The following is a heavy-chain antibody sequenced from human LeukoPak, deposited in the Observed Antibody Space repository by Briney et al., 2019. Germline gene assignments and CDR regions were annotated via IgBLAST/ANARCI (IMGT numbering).Heavy chain of an antibody. Sequence: PGGSLRLSCAASGFTFSSYWMSWVRQAPGKGLEWVAVISYDGSNKYYADSVKGRFTISRDNSKNTLYLQMNSLRAEDTAVYYCARGLSAMGYFDYWGQGTLVTVSS. CDR2: ISYDGSNK. J-gene: IGHJ4*02. D-gene: IGHD3-16*01. CDR3: ARGLSAMGYFDY. V-gene: IGHV3-30*03. CDR1: GFTFSSYW.